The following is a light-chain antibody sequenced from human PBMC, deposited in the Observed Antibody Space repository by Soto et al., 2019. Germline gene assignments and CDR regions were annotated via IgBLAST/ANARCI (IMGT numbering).Light chain of an antibody. CDR3: SSYISSSPVV. V-gene: IGLV2-14*01. CDR2: EVS. J-gene: IGLJ2*01. CDR1: ISDVGGYNY. Sequence: QSALTQPASVSVSPGQSITISCTGTISDVGGYNYVSWYQQHPGKAPKLMIYEVSNRPSGVSNRFSGSKSGNTASLTISGLQAEDEADYYCSSYISSSPVVFGGGTKLTVL.